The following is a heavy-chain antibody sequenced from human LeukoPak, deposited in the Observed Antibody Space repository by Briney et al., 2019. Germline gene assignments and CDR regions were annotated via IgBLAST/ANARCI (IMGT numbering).Heavy chain of an antibody. V-gene: IGHV1-24*01. D-gene: IGHD4-11*01. Sequence: ASVKVSCKASGYTFTRYYMHWVRQAPGKGLEWMGGFDPEDGETIYAQKFQGRVTMTEDTSTDTAYMELSSLRSEDTAVYYCATDLVSIYGGIWGQGTMVTVSS. J-gene: IGHJ3*02. CDR2: FDPEDGET. CDR1: GYTFTRYY. CDR3: ATDLVSIYGGI.